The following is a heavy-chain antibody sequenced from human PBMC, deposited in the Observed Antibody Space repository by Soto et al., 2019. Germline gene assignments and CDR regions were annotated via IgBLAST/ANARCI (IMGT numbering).Heavy chain of an antibody. CDR2: FDPEDGET. V-gene: IGHV1-24*01. Sequence: ASVKVSCKVSGYTLTELSMHWVRQAPGKGLEWMGGFDPEDGETIYAQKFQGRVTMTEDTSTDTAYMELSSLRSEDTAVYYCATRPAVAGTEGRWFDPWGQGTLVTVSS. CDR1: GYTLTELS. CDR3: ATRPAVAGTEGRWFDP. J-gene: IGHJ5*02. D-gene: IGHD6-19*01.